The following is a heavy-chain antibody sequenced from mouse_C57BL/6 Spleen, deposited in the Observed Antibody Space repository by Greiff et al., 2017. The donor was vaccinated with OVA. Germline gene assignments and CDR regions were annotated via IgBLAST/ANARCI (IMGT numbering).Heavy chain of an antibody. CDR3: TKYYYASDWYFDV. CDR1: GYTFTDYE. J-gene: IGHJ1*03. D-gene: IGHD1-1*01. V-gene: IGHV1-15*01. Sequence: QVQLQQSGAELVRPGASVTLSCEASGYTFTDYEMHWVKQTPVHGLEWIGAIDPETGGTAYNQKFKGKAILTAYKSSSTAYMELRSLTSEDSAVYYCTKYYYASDWYFDVWGTGTTVTVSS. CDR2: IDPETGGT.